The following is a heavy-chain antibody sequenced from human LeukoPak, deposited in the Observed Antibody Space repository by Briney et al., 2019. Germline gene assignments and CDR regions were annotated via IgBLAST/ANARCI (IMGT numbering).Heavy chain of an antibody. V-gene: IGHV4-39*07. Sequence: SETLSLTCTVSGGSISSSSYYWGWIRQPPGKGLEWIGSIYHSGSTNYNPSLKSRVTISVDKSKNQFSLKLSSVTAADTAVYYCARAVPSNYAWFDPWGQGTLVTVSS. CDR1: GGSISSSSYY. D-gene: IGHD4-11*01. CDR3: ARAVPSNYAWFDP. J-gene: IGHJ5*02. CDR2: IYHSGST.